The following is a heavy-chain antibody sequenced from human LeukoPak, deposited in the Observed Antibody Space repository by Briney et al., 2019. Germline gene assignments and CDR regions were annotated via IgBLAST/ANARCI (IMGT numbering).Heavy chain of an antibody. CDR1: GFTFSSYG. D-gene: IGHD3-10*01. CDR3: ATGNYYGSGGYYYYYMDV. Sequence: GGSLRLSCAASGFTFSSYGMSWVRQAPGKGLEWVSAISGSGGSTYYADSVKGRFTISRDNSKNTLYLQMNSLRAEDTAVYYCATGNYYGSGGYYYYYMDVWGKGTTVTISS. CDR2: ISGSGGST. J-gene: IGHJ6*03. V-gene: IGHV3-23*01.